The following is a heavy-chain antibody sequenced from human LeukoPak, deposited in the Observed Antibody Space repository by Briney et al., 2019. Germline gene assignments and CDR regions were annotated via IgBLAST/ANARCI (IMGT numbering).Heavy chain of an antibody. CDR1: GFTFSSYS. J-gene: IGHJ4*02. D-gene: IGHD2-15*01. CDR2: IGSSSSYI. Sequence: GGSLRLSCAASGFTFSSYSMNWVRQAPGKGLEWVSSIGSSSSYIYYADSVKGRFTISRDNAKNSLYLQMNSLRAEDTAVYYCETRWCSGGSCLFDYWGQGTLVTVSS. V-gene: IGHV3-21*01. CDR3: ETRWCSGGSCLFDY.